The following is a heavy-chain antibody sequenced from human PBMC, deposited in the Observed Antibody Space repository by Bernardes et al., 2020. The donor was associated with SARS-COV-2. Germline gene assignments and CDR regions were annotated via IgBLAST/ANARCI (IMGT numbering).Heavy chain of an antibody. CDR1: GASIRNGGDY. CDR3: ARGTWIELWLGGNWFDP. V-gene: IGHV4-31*02. D-gene: IGHD5-18*01. J-gene: IGHJ5*02. Sequence: TLSLTCTVSGASIRNGGDYWTWIRQRPGKGLEWIGYIYYSGNTHYNPSLKSRATISVDTSENQFSLKLNSMTAADRAVYYCARGTWIELWLGGNWFDPWGQGRLVTVSS. CDR2: IYYSGNT.